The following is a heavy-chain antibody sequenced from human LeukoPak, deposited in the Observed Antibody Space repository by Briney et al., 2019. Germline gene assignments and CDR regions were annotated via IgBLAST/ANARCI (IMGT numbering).Heavy chain of an antibody. J-gene: IGHJ4*02. Sequence: SETLSLTCTVSGGSISSSSHYWSWIRQPPGKGLEWIASINYSGSTYYNPSLKSRVTISVDTSKNQFSLKLSSVTAADTAVYYCARGGGSYFGLYFDYWGQGTLVTVSS. D-gene: IGHD1-26*01. CDR3: ARGGGSYFGLYFDY. CDR2: INYSGST. V-gene: IGHV4-39*01. CDR1: GGSISSSSHY.